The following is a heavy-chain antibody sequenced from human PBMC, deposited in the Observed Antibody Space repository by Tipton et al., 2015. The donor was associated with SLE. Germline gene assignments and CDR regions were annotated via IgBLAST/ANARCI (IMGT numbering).Heavy chain of an antibody. V-gene: IGHV3-11*04. CDR2: ISGPGDSI. J-gene: IGHJ6*03. D-gene: IGHD2-15*01. CDR3: AKGPDCSGGRCHSGYYYYYMDV. CDR1: GFTLSDYY. Sequence: SLRLSCAASGFTLSDYYMAWIRQAPGKWLEWISFISGPGDSIFSADSVKGRFTTSRDNAKNSLYLQMNSLRAEDTAVYYCAKGPDCSGGRCHSGYYYYYMDVWGKGTTVTVSS.